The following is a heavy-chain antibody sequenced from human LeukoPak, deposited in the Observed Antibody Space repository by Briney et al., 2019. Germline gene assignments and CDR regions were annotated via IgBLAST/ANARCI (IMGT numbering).Heavy chain of an antibody. J-gene: IGHJ4*02. V-gene: IGHV3-33*06. Sequence: GGSLRLSCAASGFTFSSYGMHWVRQAPGKGLEWVAVIWYDGSNKYYADSVKGRFTISRDNSKNTLYPQMNSLRAEDTAVYYCAKSYHYYGSSIDYWGQGTLVTVSS. D-gene: IGHD3-10*01. CDR2: IWYDGSNK. CDR3: AKSYHYYGSSIDY. CDR1: GFTFSSYG.